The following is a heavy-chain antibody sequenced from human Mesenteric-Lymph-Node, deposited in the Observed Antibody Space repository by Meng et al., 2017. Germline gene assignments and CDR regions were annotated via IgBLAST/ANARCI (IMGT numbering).Heavy chain of an antibody. CDR2: SNGGGDT. V-gene: IGHV3-23*01. Sequence: GESLKISCAASGFTFSNYAMSWVRQTPEKGLEWVAASNGGGDTFYADFAKGRFTISRDNSKNTLYLQMNSLRAEDTAVYYCANLPLGYCSGGSCQRENWFDPWGQGTLVTVSS. CDR1: GFTFSNYA. D-gene: IGHD2-15*01. J-gene: IGHJ5*02. CDR3: ANLPLGYCSGGSCQRENWFDP.